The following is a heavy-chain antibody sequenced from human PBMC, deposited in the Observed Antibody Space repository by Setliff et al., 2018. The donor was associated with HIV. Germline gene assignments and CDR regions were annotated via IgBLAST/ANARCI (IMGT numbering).Heavy chain of an antibody. CDR1: GFTFSGYA. V-gene: IGHV3-23*01. Sequence: GGSLRLSCAVSGFTFSGYAMSWVRQAPGKGLEWVSAISGSAGSTYYADSVKGRFTISGDNSKNTLYLQMNSLRAEDTAVYYCAKPYRGSVVRDQGYMDVWGKGTTVTVSS. J-gene: IGHJ6*03. CDR2: ISGSAGST. CDR3: AKPYRGSVVRDQGYMDV. D-gene: IGHD3-10*01.